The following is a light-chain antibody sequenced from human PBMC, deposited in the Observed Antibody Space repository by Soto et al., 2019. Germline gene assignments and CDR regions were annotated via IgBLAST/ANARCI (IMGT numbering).Light chain of an antibody. CDR1: QSLVHSDGIAY. J-gene: IGKJ5*01. CDR2: KVS. Sequence: DVVMTQSPLSLPVTLGQPASISCRANQSLVHSDGIAYFSWFQQRPGRSPRXIIYKVSNRDSGVPARFSGSGSGTDFALKISRVEAEDVGVYYCMQGTHWPITLGQGTRLEI. V-gene: IGKV2-30*02. CDR3: MQGTHWPIT.